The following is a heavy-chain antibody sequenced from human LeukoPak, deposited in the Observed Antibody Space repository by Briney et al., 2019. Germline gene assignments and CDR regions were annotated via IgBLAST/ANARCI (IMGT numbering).Heavy chain of an antibody. D-gene: IGHD2-2*01. J-gene: IGHJ4*02. V-gene: IGHV5-51*01. CDR3: SRSMCSITSCYSIGPSDY. CDR2: IFAADSDT. CDR1: GYSFTSYC. Sequence: GESLKISCKGSGYSFTSYCIGWVRQMPAKGVEWMGIIFAADSDTRYSPSFQGQVTISADKAINTAYLQWSSLKASDTAMYYCSRSMCSITSCYSIGPSDYWGQGTLVTVSS.